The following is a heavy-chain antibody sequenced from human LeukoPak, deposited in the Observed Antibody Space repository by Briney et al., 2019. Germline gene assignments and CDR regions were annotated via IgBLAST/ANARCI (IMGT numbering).Heavy chain of an antibody. CDR2: IIPILGIA. CDR3: ARSNKAVEWADAFDI. J-gene: IGHJ3*02. D-gene: IGHD3-3*01. V-gene: IGHV1-69*04. CDR1: GGTFSSYA. Sequence: SVKVSCKASGGTFSSYAISWVRQAPGQGLEWMGRIIPILGIANYAQKFQGRVTITADKSTSTAYMELSSLRSEDTAVYYCARSNKAVEWADAFDIWGQGTMVTVSS.